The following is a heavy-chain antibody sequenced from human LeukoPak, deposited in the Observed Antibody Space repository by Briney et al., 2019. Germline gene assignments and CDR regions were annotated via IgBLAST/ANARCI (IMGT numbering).Heavy chain of an antibody. D-gene: IGHD4-17*01. CDR2: IWYDGSNK. CDR3: ARSVNYGRGYYGMDV. CDR1: GFTFSSYA. Sequence: GRSLRLSCAASGFTFSSYAMHWVRQAPGKGLEWVAVIWYDGSNKYYADSVKGRFTISRDNSKNTLYLQMNSLRAEDTAVYYCARSVNYGRGYYGMDVWGQGTTVTVSS. J-gene: IGHJ6*02. V-gene: IGHV3-33*01.